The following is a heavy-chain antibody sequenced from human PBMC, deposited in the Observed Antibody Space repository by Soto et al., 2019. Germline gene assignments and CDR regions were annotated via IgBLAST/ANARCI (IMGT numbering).Heavy chain of an antibody. CDR1: GFMFSSHG. CDR2: IWYDGSNK. V-gene: IGHV3-33*01. J-gene: IGHJ4*02. CDR3: GPDTLDY. Sequence: QVQLVESGGGVAQPGRSLRLSCAASGFMFSSHGMHWIRQAPGKGLEWVAVIWYDGSNKYYADSVKGRFTISRDNSKNTLYLQMHSLRVEDTAVYYCGPDTLDYWGQGTLVTVSS.